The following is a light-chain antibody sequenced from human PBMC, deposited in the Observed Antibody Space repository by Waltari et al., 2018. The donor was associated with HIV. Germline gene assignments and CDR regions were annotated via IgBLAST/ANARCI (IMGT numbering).Light chain of an antibody. V-gene: IGLV1-47*01. CDR2: RNN. CDR3: AGWDDSLSGVV. CDR1: SSNIGSNY. J-gene: IGLJ3*02. Sequence: QSGLTQPPSASGTPGQRVTISCSGSSSNIGSNYVSWYQQLPGAAPKLLMYRNNQRPSGVPDRFSGSKSGTSASLAISGRRSEDEADYYCAGWDDSLSGVVFGGGTKLTVL.